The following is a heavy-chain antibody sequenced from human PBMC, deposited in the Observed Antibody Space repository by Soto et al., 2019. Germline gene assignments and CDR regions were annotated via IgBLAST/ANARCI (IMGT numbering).Heavy chain of an antibody. CDR1: GGTFSKDA. CDR2: LIPVFGSP. J-gene: IGHJ6*02. V-gene: IGHV1-69*01. D-gene: IGHD5-18*01. CDR3: TRVLGYTFEPGKTRYYAMDV. Sequence: QVQLVQSGAEVKKPGSSVTVSCKTSGGTFSKDAINWVRQAPGQGLEWMGLLIPVFGSPIYAQKFQGRIRITAYESTSTAFMDLSSLRSEDTAVYYCTRVLGYTFEPGKTRYYAMDVWGQGTPVSVAS.